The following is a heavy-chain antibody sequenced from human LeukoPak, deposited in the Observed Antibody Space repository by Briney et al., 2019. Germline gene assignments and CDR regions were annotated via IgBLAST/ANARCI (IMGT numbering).Heavy chain of an antibody. J-gene: IGHJ4*02. D-gene: IGHD1-7*01. V-gene: IGHV1-46*01. CDR1: GYTFTSYY. Sequence: ASVKVSCKASGYTFTSYYMHWVRQAPGQGLEWMGIINPSGGSTSYAQKFQGRVTMTRDTSTSTVYTELSSLRSEDTAVYYCARAPLGITGTTGYFDYWGQGTLVTVSS. CDR2: INPSGGST. CDR3: ARAPLGITGTTGYFDY.